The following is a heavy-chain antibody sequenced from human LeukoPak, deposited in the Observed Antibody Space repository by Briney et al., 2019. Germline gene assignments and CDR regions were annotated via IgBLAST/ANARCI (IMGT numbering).Heavy chain of an antibody. D-gene: IGHD1-1*01. CDR2: INPSGGST. V-gene: IGHV1-46*01. Sequence: ASVKVSCKASGYTFTSYYMHWVRQAPGQGLEWMGIINPSGGSTSYAQKFQGRVTMTRDTSTSTVYMELSSLRSEDTAVYYCARERSWNLRNNWFDPWGQGTLVTVSS. CDR1: GYTFTSYY. CDR3: ARERSWNLRNNWFDP. J-gene: IGHJ5*02.